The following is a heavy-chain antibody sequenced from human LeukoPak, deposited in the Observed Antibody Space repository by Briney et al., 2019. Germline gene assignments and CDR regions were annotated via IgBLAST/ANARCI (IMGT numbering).Heavy chain of an antibody. CDR1: GGTFSSYA. D-gene: IGHD3-3*01. J-gene: IGHJ6*02. CDR3: ARDSLYYDFWSGPDYYYYGMDV. V-gene: IGHV1-69*13. Sequence: SVKVSCKASGGTFSSYAISWVRQAPGQGLEWMGGIIPIFGTANYSQKFQGRVTITADESTSTAYMELSSLRSEDTAVYYCARDSLYYDFWSGPDYYYYGMDVWGQGTTVTVSS. CDR2: IIPIFGTA.